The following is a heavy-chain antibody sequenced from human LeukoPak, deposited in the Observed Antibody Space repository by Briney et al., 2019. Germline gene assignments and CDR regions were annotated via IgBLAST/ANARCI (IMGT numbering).Heavy chain of an antibody. CDR1: GFTVSSNY. J-gene: IGHJ4*02. CDR2: IYSSGNT. Sequence: GGSLRLSCAASGFTVSSNYMSWVRQAPGKGLEWVSIIYSSGNTYYADSVKDRFTISRDNSKNTMYLQMNSLRTEDTAVYYCARRRSSSWGIDYWGQGTLVTVAS. D-gene: IGHD6-13*01. V-gene: IGHV3-53*05. CDR3: ARRRSSSWGIDY.